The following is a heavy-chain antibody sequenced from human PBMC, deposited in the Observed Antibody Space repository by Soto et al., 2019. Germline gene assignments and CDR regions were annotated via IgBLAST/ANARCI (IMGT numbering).Heavy chain of an antibody. CDR3: ARGYCSSTRCYEGNFYYYGMDV. CDR1: GGTFSSYA. D-gene: IGHD2-2*01. J-gene: IGHJ6*02. CDR2: IIHIFGTA. Sequence: QVQLVQSGAEGKKPGSSVKVSCKASGGTFSSYAISWVRQAPGQGLEWMGGIIHIFGTANYAQKVQGRVTITADESTSTAYMERSSLRSEDTAVYYCARGYCSSTRCYEGNFYYYGMDVWGQGTTVTVSS. V-gene: IGHV1-69*01.